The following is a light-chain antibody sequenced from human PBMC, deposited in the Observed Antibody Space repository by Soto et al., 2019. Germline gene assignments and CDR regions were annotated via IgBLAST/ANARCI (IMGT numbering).Light chain of an antibody. CDR3: TSFTSSSTLYV. V-gene: IGLV2-14*01. CDR1: GSDVGAYNY. CDR2: DVS. Sequence: QSALTQPASVSGSPGQSITISCTGTGSDVGAYNYVSWYQQHPDKAPKLMIYDVSDRPSGVSNRFSGSKSGNTASLTISGLQAEDEADYYCTSFTSSSTLYVFGAGTQLTVL. J-gene: IGLJ7*01.